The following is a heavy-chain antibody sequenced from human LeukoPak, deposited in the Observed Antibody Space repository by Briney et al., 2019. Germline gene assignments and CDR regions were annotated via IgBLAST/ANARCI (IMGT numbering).Heavy chain of an antibody. J-gene: IGHJ5*02. CDR1: GGSISSSSYY. V-gene: IGHV4-39*07. CDR3: ARAYSSSWYFNWFDP. CDR2: IYYSGST. D-gene: IGHD6-13*01. Sequence: SETLSLTCTVSGGSISSSSYYWGWIRQPPGTGLEWIGSIYYSGSTYYNPSLKSRVTISVDTSKNQFSLKLSSLTAADTAVYYCARAYSSSWYFNWFDPWGQGTLVTVSS.